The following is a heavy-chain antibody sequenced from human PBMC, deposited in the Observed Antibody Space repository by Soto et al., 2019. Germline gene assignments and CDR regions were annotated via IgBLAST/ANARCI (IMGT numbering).Heavy chain of an antibody. CDR1: GGSISSGGYY. Sequence: SETLSLTCTVSGGSISSGGYYWSWIRQHPGKGLEWIGYIYYSGSTYYNPSLKSRVTISVDTSKNQFSLKLSSVTAADTAVYYCARVRHYDILTGPYWFDPWGQGTLVTVSS. CDR3: ARVRHYDILTGPYWFDP. D-gene: IGHD3-9*01. CDR2: IYYSGST. J-gene: IGHJ5*02. V-gene: IGHV4-31*03.